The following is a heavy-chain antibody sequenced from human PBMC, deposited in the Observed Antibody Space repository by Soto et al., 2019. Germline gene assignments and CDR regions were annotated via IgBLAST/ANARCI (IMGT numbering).Heavy chain of an antibody. CDR1: GYTFTTYY. CDR3: ARAGPDFDYICGL. V-gene: IGHV1-46*01. Sequence: QVQLVQSWAEVKKPGASVKVSCKASGYTFTTYYMHWVRQAPGQGLEWVGMIHPRGGRATYAQKSQGRGTMTRDTSTSTVSMELSSLRSEDTDVYYCARAGPDFDYICGLWGQGTLVTVSS. D-gene: IGHD3-16*01. J-gene: IGHJ4*02. CDR2: IHPRGGRA.